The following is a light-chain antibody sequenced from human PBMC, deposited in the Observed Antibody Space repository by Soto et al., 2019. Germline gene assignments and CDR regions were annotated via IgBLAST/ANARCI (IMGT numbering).Light chain of an antibody. CDR2: DVS. Sequence: QSALTQPASVSGSHGQSITISCTGTSSDVGGYNYVSWYQQHPGKAPKLMIYDVSNRPSGVSNRFSGSKSGNTASLTISGLQAEDEADYYCSSYTSSSTYVFGTGTQLAVL. V-gene: IGLV2-14*01. J-gene: IGLJ1*01. CDR3: SSYTSSSTYV. CDR1: SSDVGGYNY.